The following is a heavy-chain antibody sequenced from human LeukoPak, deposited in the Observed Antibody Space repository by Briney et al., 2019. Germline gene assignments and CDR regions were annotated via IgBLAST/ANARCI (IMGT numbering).Heavy chain of an antibody. CDR1: GGAFSGYY. Sequence: PSETLSLTCAVYGGAFSGYYWSWIRQPPGKGLEWIGEINHSGSTNYNPSLKSRVTISVDTSKNQFSLKLSSVTAADTAVYYCARVGDGYNLGGYYFDYWGQGTLVTVSS. J-gene: IGHJ4*02. D-gene: IGHD5-24*01. CDR3: ARVGDGYNLGGYYFDY. CDR2: INHSGST. V-gene: IGHV4-34*01.